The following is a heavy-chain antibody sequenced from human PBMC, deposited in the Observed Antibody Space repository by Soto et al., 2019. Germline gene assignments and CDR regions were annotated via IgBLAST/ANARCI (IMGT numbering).Heavy chain of an antibody. Sequence: SETLSLTCTVSGGSMRNYFRTWIRQPPGKGREWIGYIHYSGTTSFFPSYNPSLRSRVTISEDTSKNQFSLKLLSVTTADTAVYFCAAGEASSRNLAPYYLDFWGQGTLVTVSS. V-gene: IGHV4-59*13. D-gene: IGHD6-13*01. CDR1: GGSMRNYF. CDR3: AAGEASSRNLAPYYLDF. J-gene: IGHJ4*02. CDR2: IHYSGTT.